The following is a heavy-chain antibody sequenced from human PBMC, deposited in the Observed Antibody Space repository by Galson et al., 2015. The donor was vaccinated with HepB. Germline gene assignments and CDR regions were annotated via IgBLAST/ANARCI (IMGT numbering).Heavy chain of an antibody. CDR2: ISAYNGNT. CDR1: GYTFTSYG. D-gene: IGHD3-16*01. V-gene: IGHV1-18*04. Sequence: SVKVSCKASGYTFTSYGISWVRQAPGQGLEWMGWISAYNGNTNYAQKLQGRVTMTTDTSTSTAYMELRSLRSDDTAVYYCARGDLGGYLDYYYGMDVWGQGTTVTVSS. J-gene: IGHJ6*02. CDR3: ARGDLGGYLDYYYGMDV.